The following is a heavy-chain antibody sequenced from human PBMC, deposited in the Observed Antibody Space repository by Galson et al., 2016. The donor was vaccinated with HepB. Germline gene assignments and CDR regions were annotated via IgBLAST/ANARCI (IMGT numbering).Heavy chain of an antibody. CDR3: ARDPDTAMIVNAFDV. V-gene: IGHV3-48*03. CDR1: GFTMSYHD. J-gene: IGHJ3*01. CDR2: ISDGGAT. D-gene: IGHD5-18*01. Sequence: SLRLSCAASGFTMSYHDMNWVRQAPGKGLEWVSYISDGGATVYADSVKGRFTISRDNAKNSLYLQMNSLRAEDTAVYYCARDPDTAMIVNAFDVWGQGTLVTVSS.